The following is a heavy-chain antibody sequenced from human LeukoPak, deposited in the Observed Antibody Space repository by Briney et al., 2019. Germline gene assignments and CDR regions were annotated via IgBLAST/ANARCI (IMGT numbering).Heavy chain of an antibody. CDR1: GGTFSSYA. D-gene: IGHD4-23*01. V-gene: IGHV1-69*05. CDR2: IIPIFGTA. CDR3: ARGDYGGNLDY. J-gene: IGHJ4*02. Sequence: ASVKVSFKASGGTFSSYAISWVRQAPGQGLEWMGGIIPIFGTANYAQKFQGRVTITTDESTSTAYMELSSLRSEDTAVYYCARGDYGGNLDYWGQGTLVTVSS.